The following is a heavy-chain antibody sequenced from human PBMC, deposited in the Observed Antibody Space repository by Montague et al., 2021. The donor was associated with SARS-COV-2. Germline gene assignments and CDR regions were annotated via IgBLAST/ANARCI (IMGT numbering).Heavy chain of an antibody. Sequence: SETLSLTCSVSGASISSRDYYWTWIRQPPGKERDWFGSFYYSAXTXYXXXXRXRVTISVDASKNQFSLRLSSVAAADTALYYCAIDSWRDSSGYFQAGLDYWGQGTLVTVSS. CDR3: AIDSWRDSSGYFQAGLDY. D-gene: IGHD3-22*01. J-gene: IGHJ4*02. CDR1: GASISSRDYY. V-gene: IGHV4-39*07. CDR2: FYYSAXT.